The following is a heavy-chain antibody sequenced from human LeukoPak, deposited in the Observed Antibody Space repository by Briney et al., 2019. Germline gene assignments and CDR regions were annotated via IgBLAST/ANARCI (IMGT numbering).Heavy chain of an antibody. Sequence: GESLKISCQGSGYSFPTYWIAWVRQMPGKGLEWMGILYTDESNIRYSPSFQGQVTISADKSISTAYLQWSSLKASDTAMYYCARPPSRGYSSSFEYWGQGTLVTVSS. CDR2: LYTDESNI. D-gene: IGHD2-2*03. CDR3: ARPPSRGYSSSFEY. J-gene: IGHJ4*02. CDR1: GYSFPTYW. V-gene: IGHV5-51*01.